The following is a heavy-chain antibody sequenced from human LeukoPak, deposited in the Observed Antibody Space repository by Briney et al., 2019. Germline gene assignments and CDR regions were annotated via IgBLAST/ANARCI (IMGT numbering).Heavy chain of an antibody. CDR1: GGSISSYY. D-gene: IGHD3-3*01. CDR3: ARGTIFGVVMHSYGMDV. CDR2: IYYSGST. J-gene: IGHJ6*02. Sequence: SETRSLTCTVSGGSISSYYRSCIRQPPGKGLESIGYIYYSGSTNYNPSLRSRVTISVDTSKNQFSLKLSSVTAADTAVYYCARGTIFGVVMHSYGMDVWGQGTTVTVSS. V-gene: IGHV4-59*08.